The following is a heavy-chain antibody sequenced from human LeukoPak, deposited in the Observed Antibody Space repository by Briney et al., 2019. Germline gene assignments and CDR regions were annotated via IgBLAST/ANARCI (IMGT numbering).Heavy chain of an antibody. J-gene: IGHJ4*02. CDR2: ISGSGGST. D-gene: IGHD4-17*01. CDR1: GFTFSSDA. V-gene: IGHV3-23*01. Sequence: GGSLRLSCAASGFTFSSDAMSWVRQAPGKGLEWVSAISGSGGSTYYADSVKGRFTISRDNSKNTLYLQMNSLRAEDTAVYYCAKVLTGYGELFDYWGQGTLVTVSS. CDR3: AKVLTGYGELFDY.